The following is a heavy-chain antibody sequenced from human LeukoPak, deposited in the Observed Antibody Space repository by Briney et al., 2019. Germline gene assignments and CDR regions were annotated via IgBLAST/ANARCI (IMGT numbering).Heavy chain of an antibody. CDR1: GFTFSSYA. V-gene: IGHV3-30-3*01. CDR2: ISYDGSNK. D-gene: IGHD3-10*01. Sequence: GGSLRLSCAASGFTFSSYAMHWVRQAPGKGLEWVAVISYDGSNKYYADSVKGRFTISRDNSKNTLYLQMNSLRAEDTAVYYCAREARSPGWFDPWGQGTLVTVSS. CDR3: AREARSPGWFDP. J-gene: IGHJ5*02.